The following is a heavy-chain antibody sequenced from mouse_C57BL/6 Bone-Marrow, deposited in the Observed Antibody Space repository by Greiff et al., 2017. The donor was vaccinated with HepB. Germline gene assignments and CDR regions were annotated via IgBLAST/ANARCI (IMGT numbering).Heavy chain of an antibody. V-gene: IGHV3-6*01. CDR1: GYSITSGYY. CDR3: ARDGSLLRQRPGYFEV. Sequence: ESGPGLVKPSQSLSLTCSVTGYSITSGYYWTWIRPFPGNKLEWVGYISYDGSNNYNPSLKNRISITRDTSKKQFFLRLNSVTMEDTATYDCARDGSLLRQRPGYFEVWGTGTTVTVSS. J-gene: IGHJ1*03. D-gene: IGHD1-1*01. CDR2: ISYDGSN.